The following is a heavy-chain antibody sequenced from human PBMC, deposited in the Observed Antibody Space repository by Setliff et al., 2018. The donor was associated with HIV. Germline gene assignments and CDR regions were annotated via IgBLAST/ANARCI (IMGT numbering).Heavy chain of an antibody. J-gene: IGHJ4*02. CDR1: GGSISSYY. D-gene: IGHD2-8*01. V-gene: IGHV4-59*01. CDR2: IFYTGRT. CDR3: ARELLGSNGVFDH. Sequence: SETLSLTCSVSGGSISSYYWSWIRQPPGKGLEWIGYIFYTGRTNYNPSLKGRVTISVDTSKNQFSLRLTSVTAADTAVYYCARELLGSNGVFDHWGQGTLVTV.